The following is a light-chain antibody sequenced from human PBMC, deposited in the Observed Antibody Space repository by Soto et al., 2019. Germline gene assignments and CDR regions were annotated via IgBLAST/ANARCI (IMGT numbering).Light chain of an antibody. J-gene: IGKJ1*01. CDR2: GAS. Sequence: EILLTQSPGTLSLSPGEGASLSCRASQSVRSGYLAWYQQNPGQAPKLLIYGASRRAPGIPGRFSGSGSGTDFTLTISRLEPEDFAVYYCQQSGSSPTTFDQGTKVEI. CDR1: QSVRSGY. CDR3: QQSGSSPTT. V-gene: IGKV3-20*01.